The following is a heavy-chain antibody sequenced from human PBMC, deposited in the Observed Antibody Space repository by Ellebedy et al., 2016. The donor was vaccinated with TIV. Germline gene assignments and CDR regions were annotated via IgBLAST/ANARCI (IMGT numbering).Heavy chain of an antibody. CDR2: INPSGGST. CDR3: ARGRSSSWHTF. D-gene: IGHD2-2*01. J-gene: IGHJ4*02. Sequence: AASVKVSCKASGYTFSNYYMHWVRQAPGQGPEWMGRINPSGGSTSYAQKFQGRVTMTSDTSTTTFYMEVSSLRCDDTAVYYCARGRSSSWHTFWGQGTLVTVSS. V-gene: IGHV1-46*01. CDR1: GYTFSNYY.